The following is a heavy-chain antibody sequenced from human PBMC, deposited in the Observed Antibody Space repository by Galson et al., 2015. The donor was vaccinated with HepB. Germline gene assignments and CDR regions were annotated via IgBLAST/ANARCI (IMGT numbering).Heavy chain of an antibody. CDR1: GYTFTGYY. Sequence: SVKVSCKASGYTFTGYYMHWVRQAPGQGLEWMGWINPNSGDTDYAQKLQGRVTMTRDTSISTGYMEVTRLRSDDTAVYYCAREADGLDVWGQGTTVTVSS. CDR3: AREADGLDV. CDR2: INPNSGDT. J-gene: IGHJ6*02. D-gene: IGHD6-25*01. V-gene: IGHV1-2*02.